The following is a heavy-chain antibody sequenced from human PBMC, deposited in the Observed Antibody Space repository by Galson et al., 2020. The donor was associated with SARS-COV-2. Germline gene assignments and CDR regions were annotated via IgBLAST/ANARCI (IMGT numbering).Heavy chain of an antibody. V-gene: IGHV1-69*13. Sequence: SVKVSCKATRGTFSSYAISWVRQAPGQGLEWMGGIIPIFGTANSVQKFQGRVTITADESTSTAYMELSSLRSEDTAVYYCARGRRDYYYGSGSYYGSWFDPWGQGTLVTVSS. J-gene: IGHJ5*02. CDR3: ARGRRDYYYGSGSYYGSWFDP. CDR2: IIPIFGTA. D-gene: IGHD3-10*01. CDR1: RGTFSSYA.